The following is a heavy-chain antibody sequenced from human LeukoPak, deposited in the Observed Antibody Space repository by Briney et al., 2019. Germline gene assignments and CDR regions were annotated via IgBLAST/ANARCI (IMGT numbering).Heavy chain of an antibody. CDR2: IIPIFGTA. CDR3: ARVGNTAMVTGYNWFDP. D-gene: IGHD5-18*01. CDR1: GYTFTSYY. J-gene: IGHJ5*02. V-gene: IGHV1-69*13. Sequence: ASVKVSCKASGYTFTSYYMHWVRQAPGQGLEWMGGIIPIFGTANYAQKFQGRVTITADESTSTAYMELSSLRSEDTAVYYCARVGNTAMVTGYNWFDPWGQGTLVTVSS.